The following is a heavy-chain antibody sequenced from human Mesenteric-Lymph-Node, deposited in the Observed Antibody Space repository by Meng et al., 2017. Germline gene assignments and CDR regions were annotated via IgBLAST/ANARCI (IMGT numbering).Heavy chain of an antibody. J-gene: IGHJ4*02. V-gene: IGHV1-2*06. Sequence: QVQLVQSGAEVQKPGASAKASCKASGYTFTVYYMHWVRQAPGQGLEWMGRINPHTGGINYAQEFQGRVAMTRDTSISTAYMELSRLRTDDTAVYYCAKIGSNHQFDLWGQGTLVTVSS. CDR2: INPHTGGI. D-gene: IGHD4-11*01. CDR3: AKIGSNHQFDL. CDR1: GYTFTVYY.